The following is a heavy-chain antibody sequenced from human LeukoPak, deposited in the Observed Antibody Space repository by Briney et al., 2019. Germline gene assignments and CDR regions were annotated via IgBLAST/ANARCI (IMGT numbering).Heavy chain of an antibody. J-gene: IGHJ3*02. D-gene: IGHD2-21*02. V-gene: IGHV3-30-3*01. CDR2: ISYDGSNK. CDR3: ARDNKEGDPDAFDI. Sequence: PGRSLRLSCAASGFTFSSYAMHWVRQAPGKGLEWVAVISYDGSNKYYADSVKGRFTISRDNSKNTLYLQMNSLRAEDTAVYYCARDNKEGDPDAFDIWGQGTMVTVSS. CDR1: GFTFSSYA.